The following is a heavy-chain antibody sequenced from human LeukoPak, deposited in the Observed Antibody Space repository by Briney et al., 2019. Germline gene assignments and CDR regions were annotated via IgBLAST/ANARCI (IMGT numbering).Heavy chain of an antibody. CDR1: GFTFSNYA. D-gene: IGHD5-12*01. CDR2: ISGSGGST. CDR3: APDPNKWLRNY. V-gene: IGHV3-23*01. J-gene: IGHJ4*01. Sequence: HAGGSLRLSCAASGFTFSNYAMSWVRQAPGKGLEWVSGISGSGGSTYYADSVKGRFTISRDNSKNTLSLQMNSLRAEDTAVYYCAPDPNKWLRNYWGQGTLVTVSS.